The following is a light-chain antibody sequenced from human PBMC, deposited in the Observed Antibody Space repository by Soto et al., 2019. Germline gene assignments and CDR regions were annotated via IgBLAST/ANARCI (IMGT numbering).Light chain of an antibody. CDR3: SAFTTDSTGV. Sequence: QSALTQPTSVSGSPGQSVTISCTGTSSNIGSYNRVSWYQQPPGTAPKLIMYEVSNRPSGVPDRFSGSKSGNTASLTISGLQAEDEADYYCSAFTTDSTGVFGGGTKLTVL. CDR2: EVS. J-gene: IGLJ2*01. CDR1: SSNIGSYNR. V-gene: IGLV2-18*02.